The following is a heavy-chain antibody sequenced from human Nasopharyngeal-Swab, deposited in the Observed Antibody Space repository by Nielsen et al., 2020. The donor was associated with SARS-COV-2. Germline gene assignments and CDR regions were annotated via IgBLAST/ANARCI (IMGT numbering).Heavy chain of an antibody. CDR3: ASEGSGVFGVVIYAFDL. D-gene: IGHD3-3*01. V-gene: IGHV1-24*01. CDR1: GYTLTVLP. Sequence: ASVKVSCKVSGYTLTVLPIHWVRQAPGKGLEWMGTVVPEDGEPIYAQNFQGRVTMTEDTSTYPAYLELSSLRSEDTAVYYCASEGSGVFGVVIYAFDLWGPGTLVTVSS. CDR2: VVPEDGEP. J-gene: IGHJ3*01.